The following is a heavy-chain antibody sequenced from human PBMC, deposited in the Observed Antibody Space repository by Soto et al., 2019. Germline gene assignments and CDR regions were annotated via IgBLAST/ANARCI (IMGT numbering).Heavy chain of an antibody. V-gene: IGHV5-51*01. CDR1: GYSLTSYW. J-gene: IGHJ6*02. Sequence: GESLKLSCKGSGYSLTSYWIGWVRQMRGKVLEWMGIIYPGDSATRYSPSFQGQVTISADKSISTAYLQWSSLKASDTAMYYCARRGGYKALYYYYGMDVWGQGTTVTVSS. CDR3: ARRGGYKALYYYYGMDV. CDR2: IYPGDSAT. D-gene: IGHD5-12*01.